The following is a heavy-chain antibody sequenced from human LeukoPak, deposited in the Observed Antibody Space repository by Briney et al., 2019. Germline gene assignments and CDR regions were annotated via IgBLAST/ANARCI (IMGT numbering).Heavy chain of an antibody. CDR1: GFTFSSYA. CDR3: ARDWTGFDY. V-gene: IGHV3-30-3*01. J-gene: IGHJ4*02. CDR2: ISYDGSNK. Sequence: GGSLRLSCAASGFTFSSYAMHWVRQAPGKGLEWVAVISYDGSNKYYADSVKGRFTISRDNSENTLYLQMNSLRAEDTAVYYCARDWTGFDYWGQGTLVTVSS. D-gene: IGHD3/OR15-3a*01.